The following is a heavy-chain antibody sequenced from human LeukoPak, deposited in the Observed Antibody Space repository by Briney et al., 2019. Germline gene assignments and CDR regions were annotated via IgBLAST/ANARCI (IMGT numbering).Heavy chain of an antibody. J-gene: IGHJ4*02. CDR1: GDSVSSNSAA. Sequence: SQTLSLTCAISGDSVSSNSAAWNWIRQSPSRGLEWLRRTYYRSKWYNDYSESVKSRITINPDTSKNQFSLQLNSVTPEDTAVYYCARDDSTSWYFFDYWGQGTLVTVSS. CDR2: TYYRSKWYN. CDR3: ARDDSTSWYFFDY. D-gene: IGHD6-13*01. V-gene: IGHV6-1*01.